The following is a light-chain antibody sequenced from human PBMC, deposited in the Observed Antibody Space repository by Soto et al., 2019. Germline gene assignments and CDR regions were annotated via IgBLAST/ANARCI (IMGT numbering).Light chain of an antibody. J-gene: IGLJ1*01. Sequence: ALTQPASASGSPGQSTTISCTGTSSDVGAYNFVSWHQQHPGKAPKLMIYNVYDRPSGISYRFSGSKSGNTASLTISGLQGEDEADYYCSAYTVSRTYVFGTGTKVTVL. V-gene: IGLV2-14*03. CDR2: NVY. CDR1: SSDVGAYNF. CDR3: SAYTVSRTYV.